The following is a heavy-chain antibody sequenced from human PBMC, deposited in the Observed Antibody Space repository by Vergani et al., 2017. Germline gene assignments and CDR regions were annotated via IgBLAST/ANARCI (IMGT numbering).Heavy chain of an antibody. D-gene: IGHD4-17*01. CDR3: ARALGSTVTQAY. J-gene: IGHJ4*02. Sequence: EVQLLESGGGLVQPGGSLRLPCAASGFTFSSYAMIWVRPAPGGGVGGVSAISGSGGSTYYADSVKGRFTISIDNSKNTLYPQMTSLRAEDTAVHDCARALGSTVTQAYWGQGTLVTVSS. V-gene: IGHV3-23*01. CDR2: ISGSGGST. CDR1: GFTFSSYA.